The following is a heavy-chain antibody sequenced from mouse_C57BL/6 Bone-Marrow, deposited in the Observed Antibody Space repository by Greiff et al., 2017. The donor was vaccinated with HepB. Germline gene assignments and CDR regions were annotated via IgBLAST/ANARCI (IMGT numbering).Heavy chain of an antibody. CDR2: IDPENGDT. CDR3: TPSPFTVPHYAMDY. J-gene: IGHJ4*01. V-gene: IGHV14-4*01. Sequence: EVKLQQSGAELVRPGASVKLSCTPSGFNIKDDYMHWVKQRPEQGLEWIGWIDPENGDTEYASKFQGKATITADTSSNTAYLQLSSLTSEDTAVYYCTPSPFTVPHYAMDYWGQGTSVTVSS. D-gene: IGHD1-1*01. CDR1: GFNIKDDY.